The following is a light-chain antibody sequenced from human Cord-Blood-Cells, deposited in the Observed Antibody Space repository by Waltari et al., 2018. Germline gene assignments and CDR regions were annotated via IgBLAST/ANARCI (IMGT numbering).Light chain of an antibody. V-gene: IGKV1-39*01. CDR1: QSISSY. Sequence: DIQMTQSPPSLSASVGDRVTITCRASQSISSYLNWYQQKPGKAPKLLIYAASSLQSGVPSRFSGSGSGTDFTLTISSLQPEDFATYYCQQSYSTLPTFGGGTKVEIK. J-gene: IGKJ4*01. CDR3: QQSYSTLPT. CDR2: AAS.